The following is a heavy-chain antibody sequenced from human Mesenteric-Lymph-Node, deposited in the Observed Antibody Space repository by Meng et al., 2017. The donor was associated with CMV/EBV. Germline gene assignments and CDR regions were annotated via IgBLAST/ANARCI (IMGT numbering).Heavy chain of an antibody. Sequence: GGSLRLSCAASGFTFSTYAMHWVRQAPGKGLEWVAFISYDGNNEDYADSVKGRFTISRDNSENTLYLQMNSLRAEDTAVYYCARDAFGFDYWGQGTLVTVSS. CDR3: ARDAFGFDY. D-gene: IGHD3-16*01. CDR1: GFTFSTYA. V-gene: IGHV3-30*04. CDR2: ISYDGNNE. J-gene: IGHJ4*02.